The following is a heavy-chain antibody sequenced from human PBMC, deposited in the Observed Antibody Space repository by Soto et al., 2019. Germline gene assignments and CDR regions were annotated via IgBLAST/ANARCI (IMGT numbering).Heavy chain of an antibody. D-gene: IGHD6-19*01. CDR2: ISTFNGNA. CDR1: GYTFSSNG. Sequence: ASVKVSCKASGYTFSSNGVSWVRQAPGQGLEWMGWISTFNGNAHYAQKFQGRVTMTTDTSTNTAYMELTSLSSDNTAVYYCARLHGYSSGWYDYWGQGTLVTVSS. J-gene: IGHJ4*02. CDR3: ARLHGYSSGWYDY. V-gene: IGHV1-18*04.